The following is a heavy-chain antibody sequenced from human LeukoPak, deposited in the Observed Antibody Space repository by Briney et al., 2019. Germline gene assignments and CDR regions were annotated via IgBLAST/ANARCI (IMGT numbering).Heavy chain of an antibody. CDR3: ARSHIVVVTATPHYGMDV. J-gene: IGHJ6*02. Sequence: GGSLRLSCAASGFTFSNYEMNWVRQAPGKGLEWVSFISSSGSTIYYADSVKGRSTLSRDNAKNSLYLQMNSLRAEDTAVYYCARSHIVVVTATPHYGMDVWGQGTTVTVSS. V-gene: IGHV3-48*03. D-gene: IGHD2-21*02. CDR1: GFTFSNYE. CDR2: ISSSGSTI.